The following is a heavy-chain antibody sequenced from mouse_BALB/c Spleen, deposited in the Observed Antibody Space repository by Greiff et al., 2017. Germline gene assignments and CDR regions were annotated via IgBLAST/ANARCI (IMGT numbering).Heavy chain of an antibody. V-gene: IGHV1-4*01. CDR2: INPSSGYT. J-gene: IGHJ4*01. CDR3: ARFPYGSSYYYAMDY. D-gene: IGHD1-1*01. CDR1: GYTFTSYT. Sequence: ESGAELARPGASVKMSCKASGYTFTSYTMHWVKQRPGQGLEWIGYINPSSGYTNYNQKFKDKATLTADKSSSTAYMQLSSLTSEDSAVYYCARFPYGSSYYYAMDYWGQGTSVTVSS.